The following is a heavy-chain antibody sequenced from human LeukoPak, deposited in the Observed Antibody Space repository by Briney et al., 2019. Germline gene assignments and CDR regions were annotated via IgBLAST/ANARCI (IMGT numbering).Heavy chain of an antibody. CDR1: GFTLTNYH. CDR3: ARDYSWVFAY. Sequence: ASVKVSCKASGFTLTNYHMHWVRQAPGQGLEWMGIINPSGGSTSYAQKFQGRVTMTRDTSTSTVYMELSSLRSEDTAVYYCARDYSWVFAYWGQGTLVTVSS. D-gene: IGHD5-18*01. CDR2: INPSGGST. J-gene: IGHJ4*02. V-gene: IGHV1-46*01.